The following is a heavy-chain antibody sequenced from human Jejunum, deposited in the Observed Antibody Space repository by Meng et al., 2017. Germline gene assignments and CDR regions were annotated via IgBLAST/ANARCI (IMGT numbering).Heavy chain of an antibody. V-gene: IGHV4-39*07. CDR1: GGSISSSSYY. J-gene: IGHJ5*02. Sequence: SETLSLTCTVSGGSISSSSYYWGWIRQPPGKGLEWIGSINYRGSTFYNPSLKSRVTISVDTSKNQFSVKLSSVTAADTAVYYCARKDYDILNGYKWFDPWGQGTLVTVSS. CDR2: INYRGST. CDR3: ARKDYDILNGYKWFDP. D-gene: IGHD3-9*01.